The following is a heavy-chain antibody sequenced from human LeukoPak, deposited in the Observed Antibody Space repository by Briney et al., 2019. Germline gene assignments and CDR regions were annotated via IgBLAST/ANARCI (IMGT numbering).Heavy chain of an antibody. CDR2: ISGSGGST. D-gene: IGHD6-19*01. J-gene: IGHJ3*02. CDR3: ARARTMRQWLVLPRAFDI. CDR1: GFTFSSYA. Sequence: GGSLRLSCAASGFTFSSYAMSWVRQAPGKGLEWVSAISGSGGSTYYADSVKGRFTISRDNSKNTLYLQMNSLRAEDTAVYYCARARTMRQWLVLPRAFDIWGQGTMVTVSS. V-gene: IGHV3-23*01.